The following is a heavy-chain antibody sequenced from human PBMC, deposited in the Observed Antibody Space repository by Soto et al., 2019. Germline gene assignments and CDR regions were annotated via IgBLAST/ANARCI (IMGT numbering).Heavy chain of an antibody. CDR2: ISAYNGNT. Sequence: ASVKVSCKASGYTFTSYGISWVRQAPGQGLEWMGWISAYNGNTNYAQKLQGRVTMTTDTSMSTAYMELRSLRSDDTAVYYCSRDFVAALDYYGMDVWGQGTTVTVSS. CDR1: GYTFTSYG. D-gene: IGHD6-6*01. V-gene: IGHV1-18*01. CDR3: SRDFVAALDYYGMDV. J-gene: IGHJ6*02.